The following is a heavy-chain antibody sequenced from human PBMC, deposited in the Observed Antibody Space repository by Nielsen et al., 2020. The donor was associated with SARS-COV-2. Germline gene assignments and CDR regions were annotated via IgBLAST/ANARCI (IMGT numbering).Heavy chain of an antibody. Sequence: KFQDKVTITRDTSASTAYMELTSLRSEDTAVYYCASGANWGSTTKWFDPWGQGTLVTVSS. V-gene: IGHV1-3*01. J-gene: IGHJ5*02. CDR3: ASGANWGSTTKWFDP. D-gene: IGHD7-27*01.